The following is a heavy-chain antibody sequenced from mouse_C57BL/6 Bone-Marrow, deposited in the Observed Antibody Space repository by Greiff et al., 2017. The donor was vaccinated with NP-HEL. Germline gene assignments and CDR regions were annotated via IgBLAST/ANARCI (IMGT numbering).Heavy chain of an antibody. CDR3: ARSLGRRYFDY. Sequence: QVHVKQSGPEPVKPGASVKISCKASGYAFSSSWMNWVKQRPGKGLEWIGRIYPGDGDTNYNGKFKGKATLTADKSSSTAYMQLSSLTSEDSAVYFCARSLGRRYFDYWGQGTTLTVSS. J-gene: IGHJ2*01. V-gene: IGHV1-82*01. CDR2: IYPGDGDT. CDR1: GYAFSSSW. D-gene: IGHD4-1*01.